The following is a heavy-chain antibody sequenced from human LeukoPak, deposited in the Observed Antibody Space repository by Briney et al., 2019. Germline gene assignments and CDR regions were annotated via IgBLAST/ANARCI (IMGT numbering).Heavy chain of an antibody. CDR2: IYYSGST. CDR1: GGSTSSGGCY. V-gene: IGHV4-31*03. CDR3: ARFRQYYYDSSGYYFDY. J-gene: IGHJ4*02. Sequence: SQTLSLTCTVSGGSTSSGGCYWSWIRQHPGKGLEWIGYIYYSGSTYHIPSLKSRLTISLDTSKNQFSLKLSSVTVADTAVYYCARFRQYYYDSSGYYFDYWGQGTLVTVSS. D-gene: IGHD3-22*01.